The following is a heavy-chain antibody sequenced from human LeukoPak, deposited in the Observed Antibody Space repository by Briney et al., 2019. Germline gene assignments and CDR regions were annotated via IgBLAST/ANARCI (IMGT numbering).Heavy chain of an antibody. CDR2: IYTRGST. D-gene: IGHD3-3*01. CDR1: GGSISSGRYY. J-gene: IGHJ4*02. CDR3: ARGITIFGGVTAFFDY. Sequence: PSETLSLTCTVSGGSISSGRYYWSWIRHPAGKGLEWIWRIYTRGSTNYNPSLKSRVTKSVDTSKNQFSLKLSSVTAADTAVYYSARGITIFGGVTAFFDYWGQGTLVTVSS. V-gene: IGHV4-61*02.